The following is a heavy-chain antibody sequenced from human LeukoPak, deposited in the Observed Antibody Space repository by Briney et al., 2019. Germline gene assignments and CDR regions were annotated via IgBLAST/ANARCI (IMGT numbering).Heavy chain of an antibody. CDR3: AREGAYCSSTSCHLQNWFDP. D-gene: IGHD2-2*01. V-gene: IGHV4-39*07. J-gene: IGHJ5*02. CDR2: VYSTGGT. CDR1: SGSVNIGASY. Sequence: SETLSLTCTVSSGSVNIGASYWGWVRQSPGVGLEWIGTVYSTGGTYYNPSLRSRLTISLDASKRQFSLKMTSVTAADTAVYYCAREGAYCSSTSCHLQNWFDPWGQGTLVTVSS.